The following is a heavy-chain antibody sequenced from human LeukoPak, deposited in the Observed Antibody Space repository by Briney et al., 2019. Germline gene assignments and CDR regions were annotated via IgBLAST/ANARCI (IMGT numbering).Heavy chain of an antibody. Sequence: ASVKVSCKASGYTFTSYGISWVRQAPGQGLEWMGWISAYNGNTNYAQKLQGRVTMTTDTSTSTAYMELRSLRSDDTAVYYCARDDVVVVAATAFYYYYYGMDVWGQGTTVTVSS. J-gene: IGHJ6*02. CDR1: GYTFTSYG. CDR2: ISAYNGNT. CDR3: ARDDVVVVAATAFYYYYYGMDV. D-gene: IGHD2-15*01. V-gene: IGHV1-18*01.